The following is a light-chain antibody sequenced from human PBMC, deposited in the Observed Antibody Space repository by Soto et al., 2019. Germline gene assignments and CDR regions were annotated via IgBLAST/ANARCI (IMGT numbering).Light chain of an antibody. CDR3: QQINDRRFS. Sequence: IQLTQSPSSLSASVGDRVTISCRASQGNHNFVAWYQQKSGKAPKLLIYAASTLQSGVPSRFSGSGSWTDFTLTISSLQPEDFATYYCQQINDRRFSFGQGTKVDIK. V-gene: IGKV1-9*01. CDR1: QGNHNF. CDR2: AAS. J-gene: IGKJ2*01.